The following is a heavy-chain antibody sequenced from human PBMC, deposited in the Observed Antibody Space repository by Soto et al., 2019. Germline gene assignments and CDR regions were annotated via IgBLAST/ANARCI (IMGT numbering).Heavy chain of an antibody. CDR1: GGSFTSNNW. D-gene: IGHD2-8*02. CDR2: IYRTGST. CDR3: ARGMTPPGAPAWYYFDS. V-gene: IGHV4-4*02. Sequence: KPSETLSLTCAVSGGSFTSNNWWTWVRQPPGQGLEWIGEIYRTGSTNYNPSLRSRVTMSADVSKNQFSLRLTSVTAADTALYYCARGMTPPGAPAWYYFDSWGQGTLVTVSS. J-gene: IGHJ4*02.